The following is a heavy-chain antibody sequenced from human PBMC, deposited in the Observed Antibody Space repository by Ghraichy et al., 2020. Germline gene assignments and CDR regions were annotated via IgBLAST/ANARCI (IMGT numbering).Heavy chain of an antibody. CDR3: ARGHPLYYYDISGSVDY. CDR2: INHSGST. Sequence: SQTLSLTCAVYGGSFSGYYWSWIRQPPGKGLEWIGEINHSGSTNYNPSLKSRVTISVDTSKNQFSLKLSSVTAADTAVYYCARGHPLYYYDISGSVDYWGQGTLVTVSS. D-gene: IGHD3-22*01. V-gene: IGHV4-34*01. CDR1: GGSFSGYY. J-gene: IGHJ4*02.